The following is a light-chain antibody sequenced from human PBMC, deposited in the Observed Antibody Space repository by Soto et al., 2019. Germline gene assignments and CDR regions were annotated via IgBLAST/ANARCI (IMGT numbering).Light chain of an antibody. CDR2: CAS. J-gene: IGKJ1*01. CDR3: QQYYSTPPT. V-gene: IGKV4-1*01. CDR1: QSVLYSSNNKNY. Sequence: DIVMTQSPDSLAVSLGERATINCKSSQSVLYSSNNKNYLAWYQRKSGQPLKRLIYCASTRESEVPDRFSGSGSGTDFTLTISSLQAEDVAVYYCQQYYSTPPTFGQGTKVEIK.